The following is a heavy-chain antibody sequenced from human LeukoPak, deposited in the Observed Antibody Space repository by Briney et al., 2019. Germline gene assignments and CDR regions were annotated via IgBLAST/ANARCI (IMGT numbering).Heavy chain of an antibody. CDR1: GFTFSSYE. CDR3: AKVFTVAGTLDY. D-gene: IGHD6-19*01. CDR2: ISSSGSTI. J-gene: IGHJ4*02. V-gene: IGHV3-48*03. Sequence: PGGSLRLSCAASGFTFSSYEMNWVRQAPGKGLEWVSYISSSGSTIYYADSVKGRFTISRDNAKNTLYLQMNSLRAEDTAAYYCAKVFTVAGTLDYWGQGTLVTVSS.